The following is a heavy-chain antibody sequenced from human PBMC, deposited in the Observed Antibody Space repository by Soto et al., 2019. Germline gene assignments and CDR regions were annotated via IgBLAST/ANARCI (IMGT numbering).Heavy chain of an antibody. CDR3: SRDVVVGAKALNY. D-gene: IGHD2-15*01. Sequence: GSLRLSCAASGFTFSNYWMTWVRQAPGKGLEWVANIKEDGSEKHYVDSVKGRFTISRDNAKNSLYLQMNSLRVEDTAVYFCSRDVVVGAKALNYWGQGALVTVS. J-gene: IGHJ4*02. V-gene: IGHV3-7*01. CDR2: IKEDGSEK. CDR1: GFTFSNYW.